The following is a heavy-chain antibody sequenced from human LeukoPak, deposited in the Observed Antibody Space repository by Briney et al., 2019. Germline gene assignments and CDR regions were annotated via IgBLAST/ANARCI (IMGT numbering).Heavy chain of an antibody. CDR1: GGSISSNF. V-gene: IGHV4-59*08. J-gene: IGHJ4*02. Sequence: PSETLSLACTVSGGSISSNFWSWIRQPPGKGQERIGYIYDSGTTSYNPSLKSRATISGDTSKNQFSLKLNSVTAADTAVYYCARAKPNWNPPDYWGQGTLVIVSS. CDR3: ARAKPNWNPPDY. D-gene: IGHD1-1*01. CDR2: IYDSGTT.